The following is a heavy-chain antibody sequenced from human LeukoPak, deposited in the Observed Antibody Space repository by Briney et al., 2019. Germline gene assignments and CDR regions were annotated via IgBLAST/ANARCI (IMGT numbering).Heavy chain of an antibody. CDR3: ARGVELGNYYYYGMDV. Sequence: SETLSLTCAVYGGSFSGYYWSWIRQPPGKGLEWIGEINHSGSTNYNPSLKSRVTISVDTSKNQFSLKLSSVTAADTAVYCCARGVELGNYYYYGMDVWGQGTTVTVSS. CDR2: INHSGST. D-gene: IGHD3-10*01. CDR1: GGSFSGYY. J-gene: IGHJ6*02. V-gene: IGHV4-34*01.